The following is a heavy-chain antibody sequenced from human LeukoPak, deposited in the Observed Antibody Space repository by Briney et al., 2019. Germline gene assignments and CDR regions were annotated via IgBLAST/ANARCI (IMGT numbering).Heavy chain of an antibody. CDR2: ISGSGGST. Sequence: PGGSLRLSCAASGFTFSSYAMSWVPQAPGKELEWVSAISGSGGSTYYADSVKGRFTISRDNSKNTLYLQMNSLRAEDTAVYYCAKDDDFWSGYLQPYYFDYWGQGTLVTVSS. J-gene: IGHJ4*02. CDR1: GFTFSSYA. D-gene: IGHD3-3*01. CDR3: AKDDDFWSGYLQPYYFDY. V-gene: IGHV3-23*01.